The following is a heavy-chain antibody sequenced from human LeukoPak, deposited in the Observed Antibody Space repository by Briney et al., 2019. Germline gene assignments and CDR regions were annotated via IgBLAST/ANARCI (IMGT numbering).Heavy chain of an antibody. Sequence: PSKTLSLTCAVYDRSFSGYYWSWIRQPPGKGLEWMGEINHSGSTNYNPSLKSRVTISVDTSKKQFSLNVRSVTDADTAVYFCARGRLQIWSFPLPYDHYAIDVWGQGTMVTVSS. J-gene: IGHJ6*02. CDR2: INHSGST. CDR1: DRSFSGYY. D-gene: IGHD4-11*01. CDR3: ARGRLQIWSFPLPYDHYAIDV. V-gene: IGHV4-34*01.